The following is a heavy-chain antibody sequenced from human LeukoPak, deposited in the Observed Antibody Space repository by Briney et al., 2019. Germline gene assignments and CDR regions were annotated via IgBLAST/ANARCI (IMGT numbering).Heavy chain of an antibody. J-gene: IGHJ5*02. CDR3: AKGLHTSSWYGNWFDP. D-gene: IGHD2-15*01. CDR1: GFSFSTFA. Sequence: GRPLRLSCGASGFSFSTFAMHWVRQTPDKGLEWVAVISSDGSKEIYADSVKSRFTISRDNSKNTLYLRMNNLTPEDTAVYYCAKGLHTSSWYGNWFDPWGQGTLVTVSS. CDR2: ISSDGSKE. V-gene: IGHV3-30*18.